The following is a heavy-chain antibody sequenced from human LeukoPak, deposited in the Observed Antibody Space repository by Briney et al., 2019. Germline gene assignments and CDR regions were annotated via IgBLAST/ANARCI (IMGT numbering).Heavy chain of an antibody. Sequence: GGSLRLSCAATGFTFDDYGMSWVRQAPGKGLEWVSGINWNGGSTGYADSVKGRFTISRDNAKNSLYLQMNSLRAEDTALYYCARDRDIVVVPAAMRGAFDYWGREPWSPSPQ. D-gene: IGHD2-2*01. CDR3: ARDRDIVVVPAAMRGAFDY. CDR2: INWNGGST. CDR1: GFTFDDYG. J-gene: IGHJ4*02. V-gene: IGHV3-20*04.